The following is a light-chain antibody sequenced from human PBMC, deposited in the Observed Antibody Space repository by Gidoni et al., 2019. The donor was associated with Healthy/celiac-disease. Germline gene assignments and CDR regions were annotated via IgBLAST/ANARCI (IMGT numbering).Light chain of an antibody. CDR2: GNS. CDR1: SSNIGAGYD. Sequence: QSVLTQPPSVSGAPGQRVTISCTVSSSNIGAGYDVHWYQQLPGTAPKLLIYGNSNRPSGVPDRFSGSKSGTSASLAITGLQAEDEADYYCQSYDSSLSGPYVVFGGGTKLTVL. V-gene: IGLV1-40*01. CDR3: QSYDSSLSGPYVV. J-gene: IGLJ2*01.